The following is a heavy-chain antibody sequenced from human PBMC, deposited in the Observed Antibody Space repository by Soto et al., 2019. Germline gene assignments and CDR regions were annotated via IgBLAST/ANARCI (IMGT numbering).Heavy chain of an antibody. D-gene: IGHD5-12*01. CDR2: ISYEGSNK. J-gene: IGHJ4*02. Sequence: QVQLVESGGGVVQPGRSLRLSCAASGFTFSSYGMHWVRQAPGKGLEWVAVISYEGSNKYYADSVKGRFTISRDNSKNTLYLQMNSLRAEDTAVYYCAKGGPGYSGYDWFCDYWGQGTLVTVSS. CDR3: AKGGPGYSGYDWFCDY. CDR1: GFTFSSYG. V-gene: IGHV3-30*18.